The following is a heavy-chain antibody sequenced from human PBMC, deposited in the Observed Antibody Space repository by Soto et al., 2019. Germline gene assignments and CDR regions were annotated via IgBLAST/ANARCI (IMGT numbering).Heavy chain of an antibody. V-gene: IGHV4-38-2*02. J-gene: IGHJ3*02. CDR3: ARGENDAFDI. CDR2: IYRSGNT. Sequence: WIRQPPGKGLEWIGSIYRSGNTYYNPSLKSRVTISVDTSENHFSLKLISVTAADTAVYYCARGENDAFDIWGQGTMVTVSS.